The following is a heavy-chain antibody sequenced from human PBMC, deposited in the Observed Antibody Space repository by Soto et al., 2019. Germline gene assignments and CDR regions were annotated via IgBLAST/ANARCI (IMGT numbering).Heavy chain of an antibody. CDR3: ARRVYDSSGYRVDY. J-gene: IGHJ4*02. CDR1: GFTFSSYA. D-gene: IGHD3-22*01. CDR2: ISGSGGST. Sequence: GGSLRLSCAASGFTFSSYAMSWVRQAPGKGLEWVSAISGSGGSTYYADSVKGRFTISRDNSKNTLYLQMNSLRAEDTAVYYCARRVYDSSGYRVDYWGQGTLVTVSS. V-gene: IGHV3-23*01.